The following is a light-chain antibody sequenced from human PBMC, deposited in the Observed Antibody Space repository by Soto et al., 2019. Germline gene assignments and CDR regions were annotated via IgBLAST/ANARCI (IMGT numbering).Light chain of an antibody. V-gene: IGLV2-23*01. J-gene: IGLJ1*01. Sequence: QSALTQPASVSGSPGQSITISCTGTSSDVGTYNLVSWYQHPPGKAPKLMIYEGSKRPSGVSDRFSGSKSANTASLTISGLQDDDAADYYCCSFTPSSTYVFGTGNK. CDR1: SSDVGTYNL. CDR3: CSFTPSSTYV. CDR2: EGS.